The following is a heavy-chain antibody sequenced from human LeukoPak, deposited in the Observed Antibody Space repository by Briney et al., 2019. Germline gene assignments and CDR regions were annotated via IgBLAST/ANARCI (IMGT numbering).Heavy chain of an antibody. V-gene: IGHV4-34*01. CDR2: SNHSGST. Sequence: PSETLSLTCAVYGGSFSGYYWSWIRQPPGKGLEWIGESNHSGSTNYNPSLKSRVTISVDTSKNQFSLKLSSVTAADTAVYYCARRDSAIVKEEYWGQGTLVTVSS. CDR1: GGSFSGYY. D-gene: IGHD1-26*01. CDR3: ARRDSAIVKEEY. J-gene: IGHJ4*02.